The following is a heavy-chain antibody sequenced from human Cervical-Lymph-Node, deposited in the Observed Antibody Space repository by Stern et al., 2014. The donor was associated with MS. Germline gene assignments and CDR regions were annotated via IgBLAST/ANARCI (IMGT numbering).Heavy chain of an antibody. V-gene: IGHV1-69*01. Sequence: VHLVESGAEVKQPGSSVKVSCKASGGTFRSYAISWVRQAPGQGLEWLGGIIPILGTSNYAQKCQGRVTITADESTSTAYMELSSRRSEDTAVYYCARDERIAARPRYYYGMDVWGQGTTVTVSS. CDR1: GGTFRSYA. D-gene: IGHD6-6*01. CDR2: IIPILGTS. CDR3: ARDERIAARPRYYYGMDV. J-gene: IGHJ6*02.